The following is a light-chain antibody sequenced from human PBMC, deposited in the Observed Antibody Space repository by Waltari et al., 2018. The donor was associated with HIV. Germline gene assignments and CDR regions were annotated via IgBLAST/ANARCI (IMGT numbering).Light chain of an antibody. CDR2: SGS. CDR1: PCLLNRHRYTD. J-gene: IGKJ4*01. Sequence: DIVMTHSPLSLPFTPGAPASICYRCSPCLLNRHRYTDLHWYRQKPGNAPHRLIYSGSNRHTGVPARFSGSGSGTNFTLDISTVQAEDFGAYYCMQAFQTPLTFGGGTKVEIK. CDR3: MQAFQTPLT. V-gene: IGKV2-28*01.